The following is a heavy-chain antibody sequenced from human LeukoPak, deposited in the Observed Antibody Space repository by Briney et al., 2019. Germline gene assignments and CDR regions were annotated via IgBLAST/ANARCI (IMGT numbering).Heavy chain of an antibody. D-gene: IGHD3-22*01. CDR3: AKSSGEYYYDSSGYPPGRSRIYGMDV. J-gene: IGHJ6*02. CDR1: GGSFSGYY. V-gene: IGHV4-34*01. Sequence: PSETLSLTCAVYGGSFSGYYWSWIRQPPGKGLEWIGEINHSGSTNYNPSLKSRVTISVDTSKNQFSLKLSSVTAADTAVYYCAKSSGEYYYDSSGYPPGRSRIYGMDVWGQGTTVTVSS. CDR2: INHSGST.